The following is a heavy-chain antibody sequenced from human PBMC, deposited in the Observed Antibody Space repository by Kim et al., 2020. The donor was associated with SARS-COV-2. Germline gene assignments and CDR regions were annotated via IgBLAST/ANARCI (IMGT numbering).Heavy chain of an antibody. V-gene: IGHV1-69*13. CDR3: ARIELSTGWYDYYYYGMDV. J-gene: IGHJ6*02. D-gene: IGHD6-19*01. Sequence: SVKVSCKSSGVTFRGDAISWVRQVPGQGLEWMGGIVPIIGTANYAQNFQGRLIITADESTNTAYMELSSLRSEDTAVYYCARIELSTGWYDYYYYGMDVWGQGTTVTVSS. CDR1: GVTFRGDA. CDR2: IVPIIGTA.